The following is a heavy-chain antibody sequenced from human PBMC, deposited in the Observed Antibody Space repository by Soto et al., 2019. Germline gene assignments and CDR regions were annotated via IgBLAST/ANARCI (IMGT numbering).Heavy chain of an antibody. V-gene: IGHV4-34*01. CDR3: ARDRYCSGGSCSSSYQYFQH. J-gene: IGHJ1*01. CDR2: INHSGST. CDR1: GGSFSGYY. D-gene: IGHD2-15*01. Sequence: QVQLQQWGAGLLKPSETLSLTCAVYGGSFSGYYWSWIRQPPGKGLEWIVEINHSGSTNYNPSLKSRVTISVDTSKNQFSLKLSSVTAADTAVYYCARDRYCSGGSCSSSYQYFQHWGQGTLVTVSS.